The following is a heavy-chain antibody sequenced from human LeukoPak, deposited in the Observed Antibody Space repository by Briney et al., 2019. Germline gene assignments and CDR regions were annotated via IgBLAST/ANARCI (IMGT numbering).Heavy chain of an antibody. Sequence: GGSLRLSCAASGFTFSDYNMRWIRQAPGKGLEWVSSISRSGSTKYYADSVKGRFTISRDNAKNSLFLQMNSLRAEDTAVYYCARGGHYYDSSGYYYLIDYWGQGTLVTVSS. CDR1: GFTFSDYN. D-gene: IGHD3-22*01. CDR2: ISRSGSTK. J-gene: IGHJ4*02. CDR3: ARGGHYYDSSGYYYLIDY. V-gene: IGHV3-11*01.